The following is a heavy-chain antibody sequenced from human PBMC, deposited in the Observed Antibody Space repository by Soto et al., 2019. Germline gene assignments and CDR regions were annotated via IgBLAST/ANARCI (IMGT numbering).Heavy chain of an antibody. D-gene: IGHD6-19*01. J-gene: IGHJ4*02. CDR1: GFTFSSYW. V-gene: IGHV3-74*01. CDR3: ARRGAVAGFHY. CDR2: INSDGSST. Sequence: EVQLVESGGGLVQPGGSVRVSCAASGFTFSSYWMHWVRQAPGKGLVWVSRINSDGSSTSYADSVKGRFTISRDNAKNTLYLQMNSLRAEDTAIYYCARRGAVAGFHYWGQGTLVTVSS.